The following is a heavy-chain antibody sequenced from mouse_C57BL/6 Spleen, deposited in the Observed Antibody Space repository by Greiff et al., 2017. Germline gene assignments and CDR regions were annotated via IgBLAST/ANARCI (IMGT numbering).Heavy chain of an antibody. CDR3: ARHEEDYGGAWFAY. D-gene: IGHD2-4*01. CDR2: ISSGGSYT. V-gene: IGHV5-6*01. CDR1: GFTFSSYG. Sequence: EVQRVESGGDLVKPGGSLKLSCAASGFTFSSYGMSWVRQTPDKRLEWVATISSGGSYTYYPDSVKGRFTISRDNAKNTLYLQMSSLKSEDTAMYYCARHEEDYGGAWFAYWGQGTLGTVSA. J-gene: IGHJ3*01.